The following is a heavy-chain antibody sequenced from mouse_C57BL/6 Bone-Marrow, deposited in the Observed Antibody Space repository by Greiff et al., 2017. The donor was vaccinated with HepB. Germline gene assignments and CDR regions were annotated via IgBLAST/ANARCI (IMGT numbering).Heavy chain of an antibody. CDR2: IYPRSGNT. Sequence: QVQLQQSGAELARPGASVKLSCKASGYTFTSYGISWVKQRTGQGLEWIGEIYPRSGNTYYNEKFKGKATLTADKSSSTAYMELRSLTSEDSAVYFCARGGSNYKDYYAMDYWGQGTSVTVSS. D-gene: IGHD2-5*01. CDR1: GYTFTSYG. CDR3: ARGGSNYKDYYAMDY. J-gene: IGHJ4*01. V-gene: IGHV1-81*01.